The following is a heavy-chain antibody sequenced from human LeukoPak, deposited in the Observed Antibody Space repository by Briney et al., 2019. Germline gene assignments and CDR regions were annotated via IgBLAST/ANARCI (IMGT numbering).Heavy chain of an antibody. CDR3: AKDRGYCSSTSCDRFDY. CDR2: ISGSGGST. V-gene: IGHV3-23*01. D-gene: IGHD2-2*01. CDR1: GFTFSSYA. Sequence: GGSLRLSCAAPGFTFSSYAMSWVRQAPGKGLEWVSAISGSGGSTYYADSVKGRFTISRDNSKNTLYLQMNSLRAEDTAVYYCAKDRGYCSSTSCDRFDYWGQGTLVTVSS. J-gene: IGHJ4*02.